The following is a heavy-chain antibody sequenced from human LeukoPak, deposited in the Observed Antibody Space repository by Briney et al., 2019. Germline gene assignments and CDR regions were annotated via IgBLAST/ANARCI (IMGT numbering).Heavy chain of an antibody. CDR2: ISAYNGNS. D-gene: IGHD3-10*01. CDR1: GYTFTSYG. CDR3: ARDGYRSLIMVRGVRGVFDI. Sequence: GASVKVSCKASGYTFTSYGISWVRQAPGQGLEWMGWISAYNGNSNYAQKLQGRVTMTTDTSTSTAYMELRSLRSDDMAVYYCARDGYRSLIMVRGVRGVFDIWGQGTMVTVSS. J-gene: IGHJ3*02. V-gene: IGHV1-18*03.